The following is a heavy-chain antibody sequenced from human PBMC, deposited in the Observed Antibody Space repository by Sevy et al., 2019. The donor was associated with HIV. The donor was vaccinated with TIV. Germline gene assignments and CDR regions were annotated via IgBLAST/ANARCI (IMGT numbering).Heavy chain of an antibody. D-gene: IGHD1-1*01. CDR2: ISYDATNK. Sequence: GGSLRLSCAASGFTFTSYSMHWVRQAPGKGLEWVATISYDATNKHYADSVKGRFTISRDNSRNSLFLQMNSLRFEDTAVYYCALERLSSNVAEYFQNWGQGTLVTVSS. CDR1: GFTFTSYS. CDR3: ALERLSSNVAEYFQN. J-gene: IGHJ1*01. V-gene: IGHV3-30-3*01.